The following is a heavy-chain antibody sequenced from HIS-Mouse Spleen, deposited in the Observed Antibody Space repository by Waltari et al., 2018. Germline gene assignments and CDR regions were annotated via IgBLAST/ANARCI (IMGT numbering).Heavy chain of an antibody. CDR3: ARGARYSSGWYDY. Sequence: QVQLVQSGAEVKTPGASVKVCCQASGYPFTGYYMHWVRQAPGQGLEGMGWINPNSGGTNYAQKFQGRVTMTRDTSISTAYMELSRLRSDDTAVYYCARGARYSSGWYDYWGQGTLVTVSS. D-gene: IGHD6-19*01. V-gene: IGHV1-2*02. J-gene: IGHJ4*02. CDR1: GYPFTGYY. CDR2: INPNSGGT.